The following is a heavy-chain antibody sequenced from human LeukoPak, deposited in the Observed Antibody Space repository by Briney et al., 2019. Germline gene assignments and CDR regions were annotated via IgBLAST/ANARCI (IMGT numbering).Heavy chain of an antibody. CDR1: GFTFSGSA. D-gene: IGHD6-19*01. V-gene: IGHV3-73*01. CDR3: TRLGRSSGWQDFDY. CDR2: IRSKANSYAT. Sequence: GGSLRLSCAASGFTFSGSAMHWVRQASGKGLEWVGRIRSKANSYATAYAASVKGRFTISRDDSKNTAYLQMNSLKTEDTAVYYCTRLGRSSGWQDFDYWGQGTLATVSS. J-gene: IGHJ4*02.